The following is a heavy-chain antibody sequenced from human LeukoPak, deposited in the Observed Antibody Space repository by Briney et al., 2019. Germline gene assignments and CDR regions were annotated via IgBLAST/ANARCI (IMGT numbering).Heavy chain of an antibody. J-gene: IGHJ3*02. D-gene: IGHD1-26*01. CDR3: ASLNSGSYFLGGAFAI. CDR2: IYHSGST. V-gene: IGHV4-34*01. CDR1: SGSFSGYY. Sequence: PSETLSLTCAVYSGSFSGYYWTWIRQPPGKGLEWIGEIYHSGSTNYNPSLKSRVTISVDKSKNQFSLKLSSVTAADTAVYYCASLNSGSYFLGGAFAIWGQRTMVTVSS.